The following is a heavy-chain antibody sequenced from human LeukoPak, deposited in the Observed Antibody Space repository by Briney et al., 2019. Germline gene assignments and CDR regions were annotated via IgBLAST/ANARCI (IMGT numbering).Heavy chain of an antibody. V-gene: IGHV3-30-3*01. CDR2: ISFDGSNK. D-gene: IGHD3-9*01. CDR3: ARVFTGYFDWLLYGGYFDY. CDR1: GFTFSSYA. J-gene: IGHJ4*02. Sequence: GGSLRLSCAASGFTFSSYAMSWVRQAPGKGLEWVAVISFDGSNKYYADSLKGRFTISRDNSKNTLYLQMNSLRAEDTAVYYCARVFTGYFDWLLYGGYFDYWGQGTLVTVSS.